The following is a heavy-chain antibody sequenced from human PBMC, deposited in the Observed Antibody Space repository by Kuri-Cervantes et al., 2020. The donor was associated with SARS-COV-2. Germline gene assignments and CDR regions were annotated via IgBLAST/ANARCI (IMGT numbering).Heavy chain of an antibody. CDR2: INSDGSST. CDR3: ARAGTASGYDQYYYYYGMDV. Sequence: ETLSLTCAASGFTFSSYWMHWVCQAPGKGLVWVSRINSDGSSTSYADSVKGRFTISRDNAKNTLYLQMNSLRAEDTAVYYCARAGTASGYDQYYYYYGMDVWGQGTTVTVSS. J-gene: IGHJ6*02. D-gene: IGHD5-12*01. V-gene: IGHV3-74*01. CDR1: GFTFSSYW.